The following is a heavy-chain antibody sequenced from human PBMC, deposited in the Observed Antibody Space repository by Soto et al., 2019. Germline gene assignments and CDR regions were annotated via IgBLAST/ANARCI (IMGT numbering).Heavy chain of an antibody. CDR3: ARMSATGTRWFDP. J-gene: IGHJ5*02. CDR1: GGSINSGAYH. Sequence: QVQLQESGPRLVKPSQDLSLTCTVSGGSINSGAYHGSWVRQHPGKGLEWIGAISYRGTTYSNPSLQSRMTMSVDPSKTKLSLKLSSVTAADTAVYYCARMSATGTRWFDPWGPGTLVTISS. CDR2: ISYRGTT. D-gene: IGHD1-1*01. V-gene: IGHV4-31*03.